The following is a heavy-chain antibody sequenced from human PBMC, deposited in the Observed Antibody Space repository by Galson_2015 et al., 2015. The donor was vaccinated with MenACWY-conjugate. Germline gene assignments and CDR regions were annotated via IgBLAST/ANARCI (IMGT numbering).Heavy chain of an antibody. CDR3: AGYTRTDLNYGRATIVDV. D-gene: IGHD5-12*01. V-gene: IGHV1-46*01. CDR1: GYTFTSYY. J-gene: IGHJ6*02. CDR2: LNPSGGST. Sequence: SVKVSCKASGYTFTSYYFHWVRQAPGQGLEWMGMLNPSGGSTTHAQKFQGRGSMTTDTSTSTVYMGLSSLRSEDTAVYYCAGYTRTDLNYGRATIVDVWGQGTTVTVSS.